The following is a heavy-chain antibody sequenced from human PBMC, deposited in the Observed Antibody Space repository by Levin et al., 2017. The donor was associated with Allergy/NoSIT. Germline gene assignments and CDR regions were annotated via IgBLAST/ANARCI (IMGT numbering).Heavy chain of an antibody. V-gene: IGHV3-23*01. J-gene: IGHJ4*02. D-gene: IGHD6-19*01. Sequence: QTGGSLRLSCAASGFTFSSYAMSWVRQAPGKGLEWVSAISGSCGSTYYADSVKGRFTISRDNSKNTLYLQMNSLRAEDTAVYYCAKGTEDSSGCLDYWGQGTLVTVSS. CDR1: GFTFSSYA. CDR2: ISGSCGST. CDR3: AKGTEDSSGCLDY.